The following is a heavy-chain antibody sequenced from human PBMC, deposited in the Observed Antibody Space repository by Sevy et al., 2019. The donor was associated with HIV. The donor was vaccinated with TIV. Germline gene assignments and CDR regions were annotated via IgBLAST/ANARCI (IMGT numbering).Heavy chain of an antibody. Sequence: GGSLGLSCAASGFTVSSNYMSWVRQAPGKGLEWVSVIYSGGSTYYADSVKGRFTISRDNSKNTLYLQMNSLRAEDTAVYYCARGFIKWFYFDYWGQGTLVTVSS. J-gene: IGHJ4*02. D-gene: IGHD3-22*01. CDR1: GFTVSSNY. CDR3: ARGFIKWFYFDY. V-gene: IGHV3-53*01. CDR2: IYSGGST.